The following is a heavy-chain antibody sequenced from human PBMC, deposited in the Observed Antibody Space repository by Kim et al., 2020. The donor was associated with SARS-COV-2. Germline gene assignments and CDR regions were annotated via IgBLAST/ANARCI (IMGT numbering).Heavy chain of an antibody. CDR3: AKDQVLRYLDWPQPSYYFDY. CDR1: GFNFSSYA. V-gene: IGHV3-23*01. J-gene: IGHJ4*02. Sequence: GGSLRLSCAASGFNFSSYAMTWVRQAPGKGLEWVSTISSRGTITYFVDSVRGRFSISRDNSENTLYLQMNSLRAEDTAIYYCAKDQVLRYLDWPQPSYYFDYWGQGALVTLSS. CDR2: ISSRGTIT. D-gene: IGHD3-9*01.